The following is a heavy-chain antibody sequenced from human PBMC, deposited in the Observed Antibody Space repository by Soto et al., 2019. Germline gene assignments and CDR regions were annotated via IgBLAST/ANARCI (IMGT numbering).Heavy chain of an antibody. D-gene: IGHD3-16*02. Sequence: SLRLSCAASGFTFSSYAMSWVRQAPGKGLEWVSAISGSGGSTYYADSVKGRFTISRDNSKNTLYLQMNSLRAEDTAVYYCAKSTITFGGVIVPLPAFDYWGQGTLVTVSS. CDR2: ISGSGGST. J-gene: IGHJ4*02. V-gene: IGHV3-23*01. CDR3: AKSTITFGGVIVPLPAFDY. CDR1: GFTFSSYA.